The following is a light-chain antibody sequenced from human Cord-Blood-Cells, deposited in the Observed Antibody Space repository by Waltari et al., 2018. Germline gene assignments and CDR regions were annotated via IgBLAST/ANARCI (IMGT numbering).Light chain of an antibody. CDR3: QQYDNRPLT. Sequence: DIQMTQSPSSLSASVGDRVTITCQASQDISNYLNWYQQKPGKAPKLLNYDASKLETGIPSRFSGSGSGTDFTFTISSLQPEDIATYYCQQYDNRPLTFGGGTKVEIK. V-gene: IGKV1-33*01. CDR2: DAS. CDR1: QDISNY. J-gene: IGKJ4*01.